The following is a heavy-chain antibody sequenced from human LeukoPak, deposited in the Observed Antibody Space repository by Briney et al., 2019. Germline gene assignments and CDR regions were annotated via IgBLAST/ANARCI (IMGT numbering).Heavy chain of an antibody. CDR1: GGSITSVNL. CDR2: MYLSGTT. CDR3: AGLVGRYSNGMYYYFDY. V-gene: IGHV4-4*02. D-gene: IGHD1-26*01. Sequence: SGTLSLTCAVSGGSITSVNLWAWVRQPPGKGLEWVGEMYLSGTTTCNPSLRGRATISLDRSKNQVSLRLNSVTAADTALYYCAGLVGRYSNGMYYYFDYWGQGILVTVSS. J-gene: IGHJ4*02.